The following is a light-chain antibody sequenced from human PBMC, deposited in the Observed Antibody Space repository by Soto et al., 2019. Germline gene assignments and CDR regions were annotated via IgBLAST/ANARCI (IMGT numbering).Light chain of an antibody. CDR2: DAS. CDR1: KDISNY. Sequence: DIQMTQSPSSLSASVGDRVTITCQASKDISNYLNWYQQKPGKAPKLLIYDASNLETGVPSRFSVSGSVTDFTFTISSLQPEDIATYYCQQYDNLPYTVGQGTKLEIK. V-gene: IGKV1-33*01. J-gene: IGKJ2*01. CDR3: QQYDNLPYT.